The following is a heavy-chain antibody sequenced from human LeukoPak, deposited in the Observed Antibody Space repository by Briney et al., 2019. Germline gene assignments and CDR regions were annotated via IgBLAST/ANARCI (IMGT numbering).Heavy chain of an antibody. CDR3: AKKPQDYINYYFDY. CDR1: GFTFSSYG. Sequence: PGASLRLSCAASGFTFSSYGMSWVRQPPGKGLEWVSAISGSGGNTYYAHSVKGRFTISRDNSKNTLYLQMNSLRAEDTAVYYCAKKPQDYINYYFDYWGQGTLATVSS. J-gene: IGHJ4*02. V-gene: IGHV3-23*01. D-gene: IGHD4-11*01. CDR2: ISGSGGNT.